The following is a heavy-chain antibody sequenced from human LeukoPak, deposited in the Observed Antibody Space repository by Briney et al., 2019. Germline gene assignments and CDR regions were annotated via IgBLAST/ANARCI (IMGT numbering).Heavy chain of an antibody. V-gene: IGHV3-48*03. CDR1: GFTFSSYE. J-gene: IGHJ6*03. CDR3: ASSGKIYYYYYYMDV. D-gene: IGHD4-23*01. Sequence: GGSLRLSCAASGFTFSSYEMNWVRQAPGKGLEWVSYISSSGSTIYYADSVKGRFTISRDNSKNTLYLQMNSLRAEDTAVYYCASSGKIYYYYYYMDVWGKGTTVTISS. CDR2: ISSSGSTI.